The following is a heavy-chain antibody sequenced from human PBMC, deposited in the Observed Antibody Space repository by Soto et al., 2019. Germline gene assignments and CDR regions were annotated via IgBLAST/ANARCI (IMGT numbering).Heavy chain of an antibody. J-gene: IGHJ5*02. CDR3: AREIAYYYDSSGYSGRFDP. D-gene: IGHD3-22*01. CDR2: ISAYNGNT. Sequence: QVQLVQSGAEVKKPGASVKVSCKASGYTFTSYGISWVRQAPGQGLEWMGWISAYNGNTNYAQKLQGRVTMTTDTSTSTAYMERRSLRSDDTAVYYCAREIAYYYDSSGYSGRFDPWGQGTLVTVSS. CDR1: GYTFTSYG. V-gene: IGHV1-18*04.